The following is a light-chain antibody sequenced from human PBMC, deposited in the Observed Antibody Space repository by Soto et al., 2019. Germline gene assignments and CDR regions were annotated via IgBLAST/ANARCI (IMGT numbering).Light chain of an antibody. Sequence: QSALTQPPSASGSPGQSVTISCTGTSSDVGGYNYVSWYQQHPGKAPKLMIYEVSKRPSGVPDRFSGSKSGNTASLTVSGLQAEDEADYYCFSYAGSNNVVFGGGTKVTVL. J-gene: IGLJ2*01. CDR3: FSYAGSNNVV. V-gene: IGLV2-8*01. CDR2: EVS. CDR1: SSDVGGYNY.